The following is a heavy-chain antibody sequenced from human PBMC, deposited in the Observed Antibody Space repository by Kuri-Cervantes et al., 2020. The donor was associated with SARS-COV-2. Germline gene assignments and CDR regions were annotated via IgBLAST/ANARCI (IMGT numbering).Heavy chain of an antibody. CDR3: ARSPLTRRYSSGWTERYYYYYYMDV. J-gene: IGHJ6*03. Sequence: LSLTCAASGFTFSTYGMNWVRQSPGKGLEWVAFIRYDGNNKYYADSVKGRFTVSRDNSKNTLFVQMNSLRTDDTAVYYCARSPLTRRYSSGWTERYYYYYYMDVWGKGTTVTVSS. CDR1: GFTFSTYG. D-gene: IGHD6-19*01. CDR2: IRYDGNNK. V-gene: IGHV3-30*02.